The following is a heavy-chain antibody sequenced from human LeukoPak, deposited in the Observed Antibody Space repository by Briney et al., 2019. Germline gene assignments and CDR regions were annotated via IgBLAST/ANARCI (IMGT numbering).Heavy chain of an antibody. V-gene: IGHV1-18*01. CDR3: ARQLYTALDY. J-gene: IGHJ4*02. D-gene: IGHD5-18*01. Sequence: ASVTVSCTASGYTFTSYAMNWVRQAPGQGLEWMGWISAYNGNTNYAQKLQGRVTMTTDTSTSTAYMELRSLRSDDTAVYYCARQLYTALDYWGQGTLVTVSS. CDR2: ISAYNGNT. CDR1: GYTFTSYA.